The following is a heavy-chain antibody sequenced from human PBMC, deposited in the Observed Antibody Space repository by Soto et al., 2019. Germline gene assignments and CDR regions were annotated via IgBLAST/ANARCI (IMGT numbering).Heavy chain of an antibody. J-gene: IGHJ3*02. CDR1: GFTFSSYG. CDR3: AKGGVVPAAITAVHDAFDI. Sequence: GGSLRLSCAASGFTFSSYGMHWVRQAPGKGLEWVAVISYDGSNKYYADSVKGRFTISRDNSKNTLYLQMNSLRAEDTAVYYCAKGGVVPAAITAVHDAFDIWGQGTMVTVSS. D-gene: IGHD2-2*02. CDR2: ISYDGSNK. V-gene: IGHV3-30*18.